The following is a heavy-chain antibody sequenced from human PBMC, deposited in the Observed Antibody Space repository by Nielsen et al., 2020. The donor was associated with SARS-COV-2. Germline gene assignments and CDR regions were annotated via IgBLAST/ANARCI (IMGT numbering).Heavy chain of an antibody. Sequence: GESLKISCAVSGFTFRRYAMSWVRRAPGKGLEWVSAISASGSSTCYGDAVKGRFTISRDNAINTLYLQMNSLRAEDTAVYYCAKEDCAGDDCWVDYWSQGTLVTVSS. CDR2: ISASGSST. CDR3: AKEDCAGDDCWVDY. CDR1: GFTFRRYA. D-gene: IGHD2-21*02. V-gene: IGHV3-23*01. J-gene: IGHJ4*02.